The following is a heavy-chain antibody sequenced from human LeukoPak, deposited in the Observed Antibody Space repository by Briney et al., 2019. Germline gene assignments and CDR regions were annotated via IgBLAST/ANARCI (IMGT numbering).Heavy chain of an antibody. CDR1: GYTFTSYD. D-gene: IGHD1-26*01. CDR2: MNPNSGNT. CDR3: ARGVGLIRKGDYYYYMDV. V-gene: IGHV1-8*01. Sequence: ASVKVSCKASGYTFTSYDINWVRQATGQGLEWMGWMNPNSGNTGYAQKFQGRVTMTRNTSISTAYMELSSLRSEDTAVYYCARGVGLIRKGDYYYYMDVWGKGTTVTISS. J-gene: IGHJ6*03.